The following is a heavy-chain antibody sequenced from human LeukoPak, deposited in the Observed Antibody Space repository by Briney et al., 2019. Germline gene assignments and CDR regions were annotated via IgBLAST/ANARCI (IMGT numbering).Heavy chain of an antibody. D-gene: IGHD2-8*02. CDR2: IYHSGSS. J-gene: IGHJ5*02. Sequence: PSETLSLTCAVPGVSISSGGYCSSWIRQPPGKCLEWIVYIYHSGSSYYNPSLKRRVTLSADRSKNQFSLKLTSVTAADTAVYYCARASGADEMYNWFDPWGQGTLVIVSS. V-gene: IGHV4-30-2*01. CDR1: GVSISSGGYC. CDR3: ARASGADEMYNWFDP.